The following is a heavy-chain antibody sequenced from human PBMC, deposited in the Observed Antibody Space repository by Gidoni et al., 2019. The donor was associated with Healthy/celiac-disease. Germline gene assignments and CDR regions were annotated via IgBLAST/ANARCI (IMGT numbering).Heavy chain of an antibody. CDR3: ARSSTEYYYGSGSYSYDY. CDR2: MYSGGST. Sequence: EVQLVETGGGLIQPGGSLRLSCEAYGFTVSSNYMSWVRQAPGKWMEWVSVMYSGGSTYYAYSVQGRFTISRDNSKNTLYLQMNSLRAEDTAVYYCARSSTEYYYGSGSYSYDYWGQGTLVTVSS. J-gene: IGHJ4*02. CDR1: GFTVSSNY. D-gene: IGHD3-10*01. V-gene: IGHV3-53*02.